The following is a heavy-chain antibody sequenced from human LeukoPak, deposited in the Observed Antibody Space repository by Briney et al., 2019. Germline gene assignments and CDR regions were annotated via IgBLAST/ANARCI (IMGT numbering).Heavy chain of an antibody. J-gene: IGHJ6*03. V-gene: IGHV7-4-1*02. CDR2: INTNTGNP. D-gene: IGHD3-3*01. CDR3: ARDTNSLQYGGGVLRFLEWLPYYYYYYMDV. CDR1: GYTFTSYA. Sequence: ASVKVSCKASGYTFTSYAMNWVRQAPGQGLEWMGWINTNTGNPTYVQGFTGRFVFSLDTSVSTAYLQISILKAEDTAVYYCARDTNSLQYGGGVLRFLEWLPYYYYYYMDVWGKGTTVTVSS.